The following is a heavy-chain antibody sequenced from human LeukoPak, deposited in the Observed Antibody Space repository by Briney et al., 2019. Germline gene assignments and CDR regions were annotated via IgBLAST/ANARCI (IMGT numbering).Heavy chain of an antibody. V-gene: IGHV4-61*01. CDR3: ARAVQLERRIGEGGIFDY. CDR2: IYYSGST. CDR1: GGSISSGSYY. D-gene: IGHD1-1*01. Sequence: SQTLSLTCTVSGGSISSGSYYWSWIRQPPGKGLEWIGYIYYSGSTNYNPSLKSRVTISVDTSKNQFTLKLSSVTAADTAVYYCARAVQLERRIGEGGIFDYWGQGTLVTVSS. J-gene: IGHJ4*02.